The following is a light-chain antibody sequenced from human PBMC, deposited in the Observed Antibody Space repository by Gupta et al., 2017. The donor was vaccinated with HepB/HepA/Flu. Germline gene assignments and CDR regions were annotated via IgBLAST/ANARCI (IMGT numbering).Light chain of an antibody. V-gene: IGLV2-14*03. CDR2: DVS. Sequence: VTQPPCVCVSPGESTTISCTGTSSDVGGYNFVSWYQQHPGKAPKLIIYDVSNRPSGFSNRFSGSKSGNTASLTISGLQAEDEADYSCSSYTSSSTLVFGGGTNLTVL. CDR1: SSDVGGYNF. J-gene: IGLJ2*01. CDR3: SSYTSSSTLV.